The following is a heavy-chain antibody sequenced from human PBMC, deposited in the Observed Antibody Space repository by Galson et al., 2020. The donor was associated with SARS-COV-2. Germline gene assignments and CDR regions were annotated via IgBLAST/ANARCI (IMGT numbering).Heavy chain of an antibody. D-gene: IGHD2-21*02. CDR1: GGTINDYF. J-gene: IGHJ4*02. Sequence: SATLSLTCTVSGGTINDYFWGWIRQPPGKGLEWIGYIYYTGSTNYNPSLKSRVTISVDTAKNQFSLNLSSVTAADTAVYYCARGGRYCVGDCYSYDSWGQGTLVTVSS. CDR2: IYYTGST. V-gene: IGHV4-59*01. CDR3: ARGGRYCVGDCYSYDS.